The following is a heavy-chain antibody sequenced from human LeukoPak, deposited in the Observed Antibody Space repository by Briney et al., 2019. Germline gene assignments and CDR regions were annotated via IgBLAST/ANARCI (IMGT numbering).Heavy chain of an antibody. CDR1: GGTFSSYA. D-gene: IGHD3-22*01. V-gene: IGHV1-69*05. CDR2: IIPIFGTA. J-gene: IGHJ4*02. Sequence: SVKVSCKASGGTFSSYAISWVRQAPGQGLERMGGIIPIFGTANYAQKFQGRVTITTDESTSTAYMELSSLRSEDTAVYYCASHYYDSSGYYYPFDYWGQGTLVTVSS. CDR3: ASHYYDSSGYYYPFDY.